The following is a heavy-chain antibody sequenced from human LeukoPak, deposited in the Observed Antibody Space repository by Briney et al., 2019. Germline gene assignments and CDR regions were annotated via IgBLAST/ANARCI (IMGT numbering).Heavy chain of an antibody. CDR3: ARGGSYGSAFDI. Sequence: GASVKVSCKASGGTFSSYAISWVRQAPGQGLEWMGGIIPIFGTANYAQKFQGRVTITADESTSTAYMELSSLRSEDTAVYYCARGGSYGSAFDIWGQGTMVTVSS. CDR2: IIPIFGTA. V-gene: IGHV1-69*13. CDR1: GGTFSSYA. J-gene: IGHJ3*02. D-gene: IGHD1-26*01.